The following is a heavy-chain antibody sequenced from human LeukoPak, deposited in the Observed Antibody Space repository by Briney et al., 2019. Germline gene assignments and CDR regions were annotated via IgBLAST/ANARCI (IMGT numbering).Heavy chain of an antibody. CDR3: ARDLTTVTTEMAY. D-gene: IGHD4-17*01. CDR1: GYTFTSYG. Sequence: ASVKVSCKASGYTFTSYGISWVRQAPGQGLEWMGWISPYNGNTNYAQKFQGRFALTTDTSTSTTYMELRSLRYDDTAVYYCARDLTTVTTEMAYWGQGTLVTVSS. J-gene: IGHJ4*02. CDR2: ISPYNGNT. V-gene: IGHV1-18*01.